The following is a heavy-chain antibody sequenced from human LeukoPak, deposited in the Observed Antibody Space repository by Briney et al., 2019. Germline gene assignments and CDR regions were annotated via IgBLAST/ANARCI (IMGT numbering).Heavy chain of an antibody. CDR3: ARLVGVAAAGIFDY. CDR2: IYYSGST. Sequence: SETLSLTCTVSGGSISSGDYYWSWIRQPPGKGLEWIGYIYYSGSTYYNPSLKSRVTISVDTSKNQFSLKLSSVTAADTAVYYCARLVGVAAAGIFDYWGQGTLVTVSS. D-gene: IGHD6-13*01. V-gene: IGHV4-30-4*01. J-gene: IGHJ4*02. CDR1: GGSISSGDYY.